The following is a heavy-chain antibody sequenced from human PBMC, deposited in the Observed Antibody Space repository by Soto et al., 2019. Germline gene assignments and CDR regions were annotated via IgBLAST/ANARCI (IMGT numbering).Heavy chain of an antibody. Sequence: QVQLVQSGAEVKKPGSSVKVSCKASGGTFSSYAITWVRQAPGQGLEWMGRIIPIFGTANYNQKFQGRVTITADESTSTAYMELRSVRSEDTAVYYCARNEYSTTFYYYGMDVWGQGTKVTVSS. D-gene: IGHD6-6*01. CDR3: ARNEYSTTFYYYGMDV. CDR1: GGTFSSYA. J-gene: IGHJ6*02. CDR2: IIPIFGTA. V-gene: IGHV1-69*01.